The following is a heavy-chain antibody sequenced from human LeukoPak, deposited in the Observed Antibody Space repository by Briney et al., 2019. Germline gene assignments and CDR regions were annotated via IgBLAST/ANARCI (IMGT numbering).Heavy chain of an antibody. J-gene: IGHJ4*02. CDR2: IKLDGSEQ. V-gene: IGHV3-7*01. CDR3: ARGAASSGRYYFDY. CDR1: GFTFSNYW. D-gene: IGHD3-22*01. Sequence: GGSLRLSCAASGFTFSNYWMNWVRQAPGKGLEWVANIKLDGSEQYYVDSVKGRFTISRDNAKNSMYLQMNSLRAEDTALYYCARGAASSGRYYFDYWGQGTLVTVSS.